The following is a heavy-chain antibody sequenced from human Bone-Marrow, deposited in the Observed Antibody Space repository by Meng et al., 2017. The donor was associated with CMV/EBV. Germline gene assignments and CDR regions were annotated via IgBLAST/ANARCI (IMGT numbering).Heavy chain of an antibody. Sequence: GESLKISCAASGFTFSSYWMSWVRQAPGKGLEWVANIKQDGSVKYYVDSVKGRFTISRDNAKNSLYLQMNSLRAEDTAVYYCARDYSSSWYAGGFDFWGQGTLVTVSS. CDR3: ARDYSSSWYAGGFDF. CDR1: GFTFSSYW. V-gene: IGHV3-7*01. D-gene: IGHD6-13*01. CDR2: IKQDGSVK. J-gene: IGHJ4*02.